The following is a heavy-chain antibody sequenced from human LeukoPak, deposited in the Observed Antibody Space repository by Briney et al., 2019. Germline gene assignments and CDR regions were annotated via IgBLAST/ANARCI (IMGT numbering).Heavy chain of an antibody. D-gene: IGHD6-19*01. CDR2: INPNSGGT. J-gene: IGHJ5*02. Sequence: ASVKVSCKASGYTFTGYYMHWVRQAPGQGLEWMGWINPNSGGTNYAQKFQGRVTMTRDTSISTAYMELSRLRADDTAVYYCAREKRVAGSRGGLDHWGQGTLVTVST. CDR1: GYTFTGYY. V-gene: IGHV1-2*02. CDR3: AREKRVAGSRGGLDH.